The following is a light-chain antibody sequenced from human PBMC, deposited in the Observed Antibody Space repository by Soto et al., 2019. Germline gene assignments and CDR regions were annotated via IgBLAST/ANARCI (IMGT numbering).Light chain of an antibody. V-gene: IGKV3-11*01. CDR3: QQRSKMPLT. CDR2: DAS. CDR1: QSVRNY. Sequence: EIVLTQSPATLPLSPGETATLSCRASQSVRNYLAWYQQKPGQAPGLLIYDASNRATGIPARFSGTGSETDFTLTISSLEPEDFAIYYCQQRSKMPLTFGHGTKVDIK. J-gene: IGKJ1*01.